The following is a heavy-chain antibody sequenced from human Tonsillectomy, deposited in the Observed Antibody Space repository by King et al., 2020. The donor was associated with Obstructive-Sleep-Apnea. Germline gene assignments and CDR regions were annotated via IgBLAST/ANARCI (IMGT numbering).Heavy chain of an antibody. J-gene: IGHJ3*02. CDR2: IRNSDDIT. CDR3: AKDSYGDLPDVFDI. D-gene: IGHD4-17*01. V-gene: IGHV3-23*04. CDR1: GFTFINYA. Sequence: QLVQSGGVLVQPGGSLRLSCTASGFTFINYAMSSVRQAPGKGLEWVSAIRNSDDITDYADSVKGRFTISRDNSKNTLYLQMNSLRAEDTAIYYCAKDSYGDLPDVFDIWGQGTMVIVSS.